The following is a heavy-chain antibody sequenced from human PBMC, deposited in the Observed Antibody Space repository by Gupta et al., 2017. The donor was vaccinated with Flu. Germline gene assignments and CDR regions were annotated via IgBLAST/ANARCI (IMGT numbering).Heavy chain of an antibody. CDR3: VRGAGSVTVGHHFDF. J-gene: IGHJ4*02. CDR1: GFTFNHYA. Sequence: EVYLLESGGDLVQPGGSLRLSCAASGFTFNHYAISRVRQAPGMGLEWVAGISGGGTPYQGDSETGRFTVSRDNSKSAAYLQMNSLTVEDTAIYYCVRGAGSVTVGHHFDFWGQGTLVSVSS. D-gene: IGHD2-21*02. CDR2: ISGGGTP. V-gene: IGHV3-23*01.